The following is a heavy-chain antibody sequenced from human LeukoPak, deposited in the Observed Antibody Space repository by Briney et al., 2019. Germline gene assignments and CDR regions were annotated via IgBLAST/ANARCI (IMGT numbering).Heavy chain of an antibody. Sequence: ASVKVSCKASGYTFTSYAMNWVGQAPGQGVEGMGWINTNTGKPTYAQVFTGRFVFSLDTSVSTAYLQISSLTAEDTGVYYCARHRYRRSSDYWGQGTLVTVSS. CDR1: GYTFTSYA. CDR2: INTNTGKP. J-gene: IGHJ4*02. D-gene: IGHD6-6*01. CDR3: ARHRYRRSSDY. V-gene: IGHV7-4-1*02.